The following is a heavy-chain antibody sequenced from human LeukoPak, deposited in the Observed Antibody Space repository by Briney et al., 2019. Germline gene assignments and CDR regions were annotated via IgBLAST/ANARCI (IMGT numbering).Heavy chain of an antibody. D-gene: IGHD6-19*01. CDR3: AREGYSSGWFHYDY. J-gene: IGHJ4*02. Sequence: SETLSLTCTVSGGSISSYYWSWIRQPPGKGLEWIGYIYYSGSTNYNPSLKSRVTISVDTSKNQFSLKLSSVTAADTAVYYCAREGYSSGWFHYDYWGQGTLVTVSS. CDR2: IYYSGST. CDR1: GGSISSYY. V-gene: IGHV4-59*01.